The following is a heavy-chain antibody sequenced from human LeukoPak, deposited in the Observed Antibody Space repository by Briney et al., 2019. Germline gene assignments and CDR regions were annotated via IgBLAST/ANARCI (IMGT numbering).Heavy chain of an antibody. CDR3: TRDEDVEMATMADY. CDR2: IRSKTYGGTT. D-gene: IGHD5-24*01. Sequence: GGSLRLSCTASGFTFGDYGMSWFRQAPGKGLEWVGFIRSKTYGGTTEYAASVKGRFIVSRDDSKSIAYLQMNSLKTEDTAVYYCTRDEDVEMATMADYWSQGTLVTVSS. V-gene: IGHV3-49*03. J-gene: IGHJ4*02. CDR1: GFTFGDYG.